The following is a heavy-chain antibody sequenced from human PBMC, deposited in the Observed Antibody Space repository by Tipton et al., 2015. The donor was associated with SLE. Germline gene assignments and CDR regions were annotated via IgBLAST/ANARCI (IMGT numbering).Heavy chain of an antibody. V-gene: IGHV3-30*04. Sequence: SLRLSCAASGFTFSNYAMHWVRQAPGKGLEWVAVISYDGSNKYYADSVKGRFTISRDNSKNTLYLQMNSLRAEDTAVYYCARDNYDILGGVAFDIWGQGTMVTVSS. CDR3: ARDNYDILGGVAFDI. CDR1: GFTFSNYA. J-gene: IGHJ3*02. D-gene: IGHD3-9*01. CDR2: ISYDGSNK.